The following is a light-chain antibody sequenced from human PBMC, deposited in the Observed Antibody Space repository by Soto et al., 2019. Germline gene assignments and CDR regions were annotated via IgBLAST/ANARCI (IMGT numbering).Light chain of an antibody. Sequence: DIQMTQSPSCLSASVGDRVTITCQASQDISNYLNWYQQKPGKAPKLLIYDASNLETGVPSRFSGSGSGTDFTFTISSLQPEDIATYYCQQYDNPLFTFGPGTKVDIK. J-gene: IGKJ3*01. V-gene: IGKV1-33*01. CDR1: QDISNY. CDR2: DAS. CDR3: QQYDNPLFT.